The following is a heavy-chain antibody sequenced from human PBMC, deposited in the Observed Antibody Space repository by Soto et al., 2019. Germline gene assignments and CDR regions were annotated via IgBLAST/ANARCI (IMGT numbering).Heavy chain of an antibody. J-gene: IGHJ4*02. CDR3: ARGQEGVVATH. Sequence: QVQLQQWGAGLLKHSETLYLNCAVNGGSLSGYYRSWIRQPPGKGLEWIGEIKDGGRTNYSPSLKSRATISSDTSNNQFSLRLYSVTAADTGVYYCARGQEGVVATHWDQGTLVTVSS. CDR1: GGSLSGYY. V-gene: IGHV4-34*01. D-gene: IGHD5-12*01. CDR2: IKDGGRT.